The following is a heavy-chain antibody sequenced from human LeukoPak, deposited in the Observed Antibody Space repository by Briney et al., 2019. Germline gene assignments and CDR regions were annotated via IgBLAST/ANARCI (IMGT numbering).Heavy chain of an antibody. Sequence: GASVKVSCKASGYTFTSYDINWVRQATGQGLEWMGWMNPNSGNTGYAQKFQGRVTMTRNTSISTAYMELSSLRSEDTAVYYCAVLGYSSSWYISHPSDYWGQGTLVTVSS. D-gene: IGHD6-13*01. CDR2: MNPNSGNT. J-gene: IGHJ4*02. CDR3: AVLGYSSSWYISHPSDY. CDR1: GYTFTSYD. V-gene: IGHV1-8*01.